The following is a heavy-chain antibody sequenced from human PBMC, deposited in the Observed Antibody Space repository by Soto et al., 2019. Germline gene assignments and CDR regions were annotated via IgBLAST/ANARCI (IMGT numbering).Heavy chain of an antibody. J-gene: IGHJ4*02. CDR1: GESISSSSYY. V-gene: IGHV4-39*01. D-gene: IGHD2-21*02. Sequence: PSETLSLTCIVSGESISSSSYYWGWIRQPPGKGLEWIGSIYYSGRTYYNPSFKSRVTISIDTSKNQFSLKLSSVTAKDTAVYYCDRQRTTVVTQAYFDHWGQGVLVTVSS. CDR2: IYYSGRT. CDR3: DRQRTTVVTQAYFDH.